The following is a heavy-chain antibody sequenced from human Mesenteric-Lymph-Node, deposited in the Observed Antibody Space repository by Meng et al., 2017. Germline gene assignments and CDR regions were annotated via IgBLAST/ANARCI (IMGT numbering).Heavy chain of an antibody. CDR2: IHSSGST. V-gene: IGHV4-31*03. J-gene: IGHJ4*02. D-gene: IGHD6-19*01. CDR1: GGSISSGGYY. Sequence: AQLQEAGPGLVKPSQTLSLTCTVSGGSISSGGYYWSWIRQHPGKGLEWIGYIHSSGSTYYNPSLRSRLTISVDTSKNQFSLNLRSVTAADTAVYYCARVSSGWDYFDYWGQGTLVTVSS. CDR3: ARVSSGWDYFDY.